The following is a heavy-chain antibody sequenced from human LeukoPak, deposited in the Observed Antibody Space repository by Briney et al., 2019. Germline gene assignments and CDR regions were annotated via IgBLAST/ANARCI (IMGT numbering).Heavy chain of an antibody. J-gene: IGHJ4*02. CDR3: ARDLVTYTATPY. V-gene: IGHV3-53*01. CDR1: GFTVSSNY. CDR2: IYSGGGT. D-gene: IGHD5-18*01. Sequence: QPGGSLRLSCAASGFTVSSNYMSWVRQAPGKGLEWVSFIYSGGGTYYADSVKGRFTISRDNSKNTLYLQMNSLRTEDTAVYYCARDLVTYTATPYWGQGTLVTVSS.